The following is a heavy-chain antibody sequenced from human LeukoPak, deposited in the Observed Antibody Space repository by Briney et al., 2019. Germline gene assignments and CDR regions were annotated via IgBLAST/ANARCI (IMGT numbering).Heavy chain of an antibody. CDR1: GFTFDDYA. J-gene: IGHJ6*03. Sequence: GGSLTLSCAASGFTFDDYAMHWVRQAPGKGREWLSGISWNSFTIGYADSVKGRFTISRDNAKNSLYLQMNSLRVEDTALYYCAKDIGRVDTASTYMDVWGKGTTVTISS. V-gene: IGHV3-9*01. CDR3: AKDIGRVDTASTYMDV. CDR2: ISWNSFTI. D-gene: IGHD5-18*01.